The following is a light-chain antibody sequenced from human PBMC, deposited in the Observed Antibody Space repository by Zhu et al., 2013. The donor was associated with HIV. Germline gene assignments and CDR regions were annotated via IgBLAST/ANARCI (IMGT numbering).Light chain of an antibody. Sequence: VLTQSPGTLSVSPGERATLSCRASQSVSSNLAWYQQKPAQAPRLLIYGASTRATGIPARFSGRGSGTEFTLTISSLQSEDFAIYYCQQYNAWPTFGQGTKVEFK. V-gene: IGKV3-15*01. CDR3: QQYNAWPT. CDR1: QSVSSN. J-gene: IGKJ1*01. CDR2: GAS.